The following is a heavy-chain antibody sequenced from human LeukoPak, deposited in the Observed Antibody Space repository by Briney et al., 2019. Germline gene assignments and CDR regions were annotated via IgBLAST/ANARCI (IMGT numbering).Heavy chain of an antibody. CDR2: IKSKTDGGTT. V-gene: IGHV3-15*01. D-gene: IGHD5-18*01. J-gene: IGHJ3*02. Sequence: GGSLRLSCAASGFTFSNAWMSWVRQAPGKGLEWVGRIKSKTDGGTTDYAAPVKGRFTISRDDSKNTLYLQMNSLKTEDTAVYYCTTPSGYSYGNDAFDIWGQGTMVTVPS. CDR3: TTPSGYSYGNDAFDI. CDR1: GFTFSNAW.